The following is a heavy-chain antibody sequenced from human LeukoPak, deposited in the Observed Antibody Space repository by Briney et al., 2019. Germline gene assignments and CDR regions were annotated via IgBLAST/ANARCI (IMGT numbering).Heavy chain of an antibody. CDR1: GFTVSSNY. J-gene: IGHJ4*02. Sequence: PGGSLRLSCAASGFTVSSNYISWVRQAPGKGLEWVSVIYSGGSTYYADSVKGRLTISRDNSKNTLYLQMNSLGAEDTAVYYCARMARIDPFDYWGQGTLVTVYS. V-gene: IGHV3-53*01. CDR3: ARMARIDPFDY. D-gene: IGHD5-24*01. CDR2: IYSGGST.